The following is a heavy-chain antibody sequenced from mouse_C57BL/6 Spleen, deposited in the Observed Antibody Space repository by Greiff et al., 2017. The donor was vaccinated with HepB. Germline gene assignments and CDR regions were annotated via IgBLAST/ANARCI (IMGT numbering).Heavy chain of an antibody. CDR3: ARHYGSSYRFAY. D-gene: IGHD1-1*01. CDR2: INPSTGGT. CDR1: GYSFTGYY. V-gene: IGHV1-42*01. Sequence: EVKLLESGPELVKPGASVKISCKASGYSFTGYYMNWVKQSPEKSLEWIGEINPSTGGTTYNQKFKAKATLTVDKSSRTAYMQLKSLTSEDSAVYYCARHYGSSYRFAYWGQGTLVTVSA. J-gene: IGHJ3*01.